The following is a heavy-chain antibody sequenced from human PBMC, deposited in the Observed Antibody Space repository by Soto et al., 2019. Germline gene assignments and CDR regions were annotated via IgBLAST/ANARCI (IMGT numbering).Heavy chain of an antibody. J-gene: IGHJ4*02. CDR1: GGTFSSYT. CDR3: AWGAYCSGGSCYSSTFDY. V-gene: IGHV1-69*02. D-gene: IGHD2-15*01. Sequence: GASVKVSCKASGGTFSSYTISWVRQAPGQGLEWMGRIIPILGIANYAQKFQGRVTITADKSTSTAYMELSSLRSEDTAVYYCAWGAYCSGGSCYSSTFDYWGQGTLVTVSS. CDR2: IIPILGIA.